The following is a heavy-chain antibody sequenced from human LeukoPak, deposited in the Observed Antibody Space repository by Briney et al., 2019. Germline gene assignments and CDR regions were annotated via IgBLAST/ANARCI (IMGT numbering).Heavy chain of an antibody. Sequence: SETLSLTCTVSGGSISSYYWSWIRQPPGKGLEWIGYIYHSGSTYYNPSLKSRVTISVDRSKNQFSLKLSSVTAADTAVYYCARYEPYYYGSGSYNAFDIWGQGTMVTVSS. D-gene: IGHD3-10*01. V-gene: IGHV4-59*12. CDR3: ARYEPYYYGSGSYNAFDI. CDR2: IYHSGST. J-gene: IGHJ3*02. CDR1: GGSISSYY.